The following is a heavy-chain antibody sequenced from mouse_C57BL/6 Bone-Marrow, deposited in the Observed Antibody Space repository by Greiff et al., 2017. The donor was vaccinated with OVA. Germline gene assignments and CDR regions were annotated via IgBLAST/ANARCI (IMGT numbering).Heavy chain of an antibody. CDR1: GFNIKDDY. Sequence: EVQLQQSGAELVRPGASVKLSCTASGFNIKDDYMHWVKQRPEQGLEWIGWIDPENGDTEYASKFQGKATITADTSSNTAYLQLSSLTSEDTAVYYCTTCGYWSFDYWGQGTTLTVSS. CDR2: IDPENGDT. J-gene: IGHJ2*01. CDR3: TTCGYWSFDY. V-gene: IGHV14-4*01. D-gene: IGHD2-3*01.